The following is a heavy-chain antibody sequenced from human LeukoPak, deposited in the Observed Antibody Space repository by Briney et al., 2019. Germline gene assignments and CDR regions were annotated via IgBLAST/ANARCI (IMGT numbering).Heavy chain of an antibody. D-gene: IGHD1-26*01. V-gene: IGHV3-33*01. Sequence: GGSLRLSCAASGFTFSSYGMHWVRQAPGKGLEWAAVIWYDGSNKYYADSVKGRFTISRDNSKNTLYLQMNSLRAEDTAVYYCARLVGATPDYWGQGTLVTVSS. J-gene: IGHJ4*02. CDR3: ARLVGATPDY. CDR1: GFTFSSYG. CDR2: IWYDGSNK.